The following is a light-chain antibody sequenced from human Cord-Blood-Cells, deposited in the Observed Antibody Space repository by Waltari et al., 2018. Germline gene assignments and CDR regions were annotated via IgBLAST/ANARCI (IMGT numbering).Light chain of an antibody. J-gene: IGKJ1*01. Sequence: IHMTQSPSPLSASVGDRVTITCRASQTISSYLNWYPQKPGKAPKLLIYAASSLQSGVPSRFSGSGSGTDFTLTISSLQPEDFATYYCQQSYSTPRTFGQGTKVEIK. CDR3: QQSYSTPRT. V-gene: IGKV1-39*01. CDR2: AAS. CDR1: QTISSY.